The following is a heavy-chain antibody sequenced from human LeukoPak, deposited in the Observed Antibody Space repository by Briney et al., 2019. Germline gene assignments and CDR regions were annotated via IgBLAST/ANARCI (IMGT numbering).Heavy chain of an antibody. V-gene: IGHV4-30-4*01. CDR3: ASMVRGGNDAFDI. CDR2: IYYSGST. D-gene: IGHD3-10*01. CDR1: GGSISSGDYY. J-gene: IGHJ3*02. Sequence: PSQTLSLTCTVSGGSISSGDYYWSWIRQPPGKGLEWIGYIYYSGSTYYNPSLKSRVTISVDRSKNQFSLKLSSVTAADTAVYYCASMVRGGNDAFDIWGQGTMVTVSS.